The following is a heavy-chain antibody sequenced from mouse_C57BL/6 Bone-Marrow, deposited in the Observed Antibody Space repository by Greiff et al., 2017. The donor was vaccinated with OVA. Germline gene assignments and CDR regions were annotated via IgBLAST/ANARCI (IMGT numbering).Heavy chain of an antibody. D-gene: IGHD1-1*01. CDR1: GYTFTSYW. V-gene: IGHV1-61*01. Sequence: VKLQQPGAELVRPGSSVKLSCKASGYTFTSYWMDWVKQRPGQGLEWIGNIYPSDSETHYNQKFKDKATLTVDKSSSTAYMQLSSLTSEDSAVYYCARGYGSSLWYFDVWGTGTTVTVSS. CDR2: IYPSDSET. CDR3: ARGYGSSLWYFDV. J-gene: IGHJ1*03.